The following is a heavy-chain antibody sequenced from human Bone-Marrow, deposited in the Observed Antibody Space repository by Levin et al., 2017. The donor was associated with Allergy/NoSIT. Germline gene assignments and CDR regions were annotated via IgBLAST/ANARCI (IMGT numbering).Heavy chain of an antibody. V-gene: IGHV3-9*01. Sequence: GGSLRLSCAASGFRFDDYAMNWVRQAPGRGLEWVSGISWNSDSIGYADSVEGRFTISRDNARNSLYLQMDSLRAEDTAIYYCAKDTSSDCGGDCYSDFWGQGTLVTVSS. CDR3: AKDTSSDCGGDCYSDF. D-gene: IGHD2-21*02. CDR2: ISWNSDSI. CDR1: GFRFDDYA. J-gene: IGHJ4*02.